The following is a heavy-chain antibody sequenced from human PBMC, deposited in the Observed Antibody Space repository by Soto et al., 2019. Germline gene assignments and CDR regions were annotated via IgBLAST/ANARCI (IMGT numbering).Heavy chain of an antibody. V-gene: IGHV1-18*01. D-gene: IGHD3-22*01. CDR2: ISAYNGNT. CDR1: GYTFTSYG. J-gene: IGHJ4*02. CDR3: ARDHFIIDYYDSSGYLYYFDY. Sequence: ASVKVSCKASGYTFTSYGISWVRQAPGQGLEWMAWISAYNGNTNYAQKFQDRVTVTTDTSTSTAYMELRSLRSDDTAVYYCARDHFIIDYYDSSGYLYYFDYWGQGALVTVSS.